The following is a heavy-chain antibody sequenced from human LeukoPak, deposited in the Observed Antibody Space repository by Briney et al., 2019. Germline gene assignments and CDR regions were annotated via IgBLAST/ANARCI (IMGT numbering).Heavy chain of an antibody. Sequence: HPGGSLRLSYAASGFTFSSYAMSFLRRAPGKGLEWVSAISDDFGTYHADSVKGRFTISRDNSRNTLYLQMTSLRAEDTAVYYCARGNSGHCTGATCYALDYWGQGTLVTVSS. J-gene: IGHJ4*02. D-gene: IGHD2-2*01. CDR1: GFTFSSYA. V-gene: IGHV3-23*01. CDR2: ISDDFGT. CDR3: ARGNSGHCTGATCYALDY.